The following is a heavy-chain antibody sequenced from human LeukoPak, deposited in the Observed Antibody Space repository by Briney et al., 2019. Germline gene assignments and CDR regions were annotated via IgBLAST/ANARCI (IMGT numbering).Heavy chain of an antibody. V-gene: IGHV4-4*07. Sequence: KTSETLSLTCAVYGGSFSGYYWSWIRQPAGKGLEWIGRIYTSGSTNYNPSLKSRVTISVDTSKNQFSLKLSSVTAADTAIYYCARDESDSSSWYGDAFDIWGQGTMVTVSS. CDR3: ARDESDSSSWYGDAFDI. CDR1: GGSFSGYY. D-gene: IGHD6-13*01. CDR2: IYTSGST. J-gene: IGHJ3*02.